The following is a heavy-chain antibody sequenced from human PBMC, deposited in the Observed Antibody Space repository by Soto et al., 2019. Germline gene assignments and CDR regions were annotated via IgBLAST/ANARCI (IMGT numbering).Heavy chain of an antibody. V-gene: IGHV3-53*02. J-gene: IGHJ4*02. CDR2: IHTGGKT. CDR1: GFTVTRNY. Sequence: QLVDSGGGLIQPGGSLRLSCAASGFTVTRNYMTWVRLAPGKGLECVSTIHTGGKTYYTDSVKGRFTVSRDESKNTLFLQMSTLRVEDTGVYYCATGGSKRVRGAIVEVFHLEFWGRGTVVTVSS. CDR3: ATGGSKRVRGAIVEVFHLEF. D-gene: IGHD3-10*01.